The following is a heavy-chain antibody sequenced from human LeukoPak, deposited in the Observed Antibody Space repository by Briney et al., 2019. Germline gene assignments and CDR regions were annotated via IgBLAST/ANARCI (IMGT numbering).Heavy chain of an antibody. CDR3: ARGPDDSSRD. CDR1: GGSFSGYY. D-gene: IGHD3-22*01. V-gene: IGHV4-34*01. CDR2: INHTGNT. Sequence: PSETLSLTCAVYGGSFSGYYLSLIRQPPGKGLELIGEINHTGNTNYNPSLKSRVTISVDTSKNQFSLKLSSVTAADKDVYYCARGPDDSSRDWGQGTRDPVSS. J-gene: IGHJ4*02.